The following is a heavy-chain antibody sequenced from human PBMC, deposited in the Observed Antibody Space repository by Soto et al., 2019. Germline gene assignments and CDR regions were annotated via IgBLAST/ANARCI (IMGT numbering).Heavy chain of an antibody. D-gene: IGHD3-22*01. CDR3: ARERYYYDSSGYEAPDAFDI. V-gene: IGHV3-7*01. CDR1: GFTFSGFW. J-gene: IGHJ3*02. CDR2: IKEDGSEK. Sequence: PGGSLRLSCAASGFTFSGFWMNWVRQAPGKGLEWVAIIKEDGSEKYYVDSVKGRFTISRDNAKNSLYLQMNSLRAEDTAVYYCARERYYYDSSGYEAPDAFDIWGQGTMVTVSS.